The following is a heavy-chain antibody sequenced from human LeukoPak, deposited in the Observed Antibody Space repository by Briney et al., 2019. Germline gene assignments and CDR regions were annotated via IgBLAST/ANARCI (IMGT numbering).Heavy chain of an antibody. CDR2: IYYSGTT. CDR1: GGSISFYY. Sequence: SETLSLTCTVSGGSISFYYWSWIRQPPGKGLEWIGYIYYSGTTKYSPSLKSRVTISEDTSKNQFSLKLTSVTAADTAVYYCARHSAHSSTNDAFDIWGQGTMVIVSS. CDR3: ARHSAHSSTNDAFDI. D-gene: IGHD6-13*01. J-gene: IGHJ3*02. V-gene: IGHV4-59*01.